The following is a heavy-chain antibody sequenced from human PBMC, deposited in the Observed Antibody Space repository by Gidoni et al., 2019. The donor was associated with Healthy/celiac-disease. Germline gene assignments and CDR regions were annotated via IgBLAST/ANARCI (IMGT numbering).Heavy chain of an antibody. CDR2: IRSKANSYAT. V-gene: IGHV3-73*02. D-gene: IGHD2-21*02. CDR1: GFTFSGSA. J-gene: IGHJ3*02. Sequence: EVQLVESGGGLVQPGGSLTLSCAASGFTFSGSAMHWVRQGSGKGLEWVGRIRSKANSYATAYAASVKGRFTISRDDSKNTAYLQMNSLKTEDTAVYYCTGFLRIYCGGDCPDAFDIWGQGTMVTVSS. CDR3: TGFLRIYCGGDCPDAFDI.